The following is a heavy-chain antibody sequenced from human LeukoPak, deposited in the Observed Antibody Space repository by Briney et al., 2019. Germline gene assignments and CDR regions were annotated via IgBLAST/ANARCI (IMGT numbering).Heavy chain of an antibody. J-gene: IGHJ4*02. CDR1: GGSISSYY. V-gene: IGHV4-59*01. CDR3: ARSNGAGFDF. CDR2: MYYSGST. D-gene: IGHD2-8*01. Sequence: KPSETLSLTCTVSGGSISSYYWSWIRQPPGKGLEWIGYMYYSGSTNYNPSLKSRVTISVDTSRNQFSLRLISVTAADTAVYYCARSNGAGFDFWGQGTLVTVSS.